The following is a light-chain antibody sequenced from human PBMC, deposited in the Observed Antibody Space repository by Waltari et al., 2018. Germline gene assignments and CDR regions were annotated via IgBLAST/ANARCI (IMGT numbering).Light chain of an antibody. V-gene: IGLV1-44*01. CDR3: ASWDDSPNGRWV. Sequence: QSVLTQPPSASGDPGPGVPISCSGRSSNVGNNAVTWYQQLPGTPPKLLISRHDQRPSGVPDRFSGSKSGTSASLAISGLQSEDEGDYYCASWDDSPNGRWVFGGGTKLTVL. CDR1: SSNVGNNA. J-gene: IGLJ3*02. CDR2: RHD.